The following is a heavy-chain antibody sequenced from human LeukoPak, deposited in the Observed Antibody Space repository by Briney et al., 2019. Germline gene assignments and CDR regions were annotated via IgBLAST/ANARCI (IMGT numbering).Heavy chain of an antibody. CDR2: ISGSGGST. D-gene: IGHD3-10*01. J-gene: IGHJ3*02. CDR1: GFTFSSYG. CDR3: AKSMVRGGIVLGAFDI. Sequence: GGSLRLSCAASGFTFSSYGMSWVRQAPGKGLEWVAAISGSGGSTYYADSVKGRFTISRDNSKNTLYLQMDSLRAEDTAVYYCAKSMVRGGIVLGAFDIWAQGTMVTVSS. V-gene: IGHV3-23*01.